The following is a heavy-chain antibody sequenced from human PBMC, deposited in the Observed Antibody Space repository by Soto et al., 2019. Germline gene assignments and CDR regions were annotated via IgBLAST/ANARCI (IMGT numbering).Heavy chain of an antibody. D-gene: IGHD2-2*01. V-gene: IGHV5-51*01. CDR3: ARSLGYCSSTSCRFYYYGMDV. Sequence: GESLKISCKGSGYSFTTSWIGWVRQMPGKGLEWMGIIYPGDSDTRYSPSFQAQVTISADKSISTAYLQWTSLKASDTAMYYCARSLGYCSSTSCRFYYYGMDVWGQGTTVTVSS. CDR1: GYSFTTSW. CDR2: IYPGDSDT. J-gene: IGHJ6*02.